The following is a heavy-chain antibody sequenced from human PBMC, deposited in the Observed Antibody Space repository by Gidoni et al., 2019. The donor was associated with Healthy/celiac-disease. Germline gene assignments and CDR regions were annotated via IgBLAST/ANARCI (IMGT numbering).Heavy chain of an antibody. CDR1: GSTFSSYG. CDR3: ARDIGWEKSIAVAGTGDY. D-gene: IGHD6-19*01. J-gene: IGHJ4*02. CDR2: IWYDGSNK. Sequence: QVQLVESGGGVVQTGRSLRHSCAASGSTFSSYGMHWVRQAPGKGLEWVAVIWYDGSNKYYADSVKGRFTISRDKSKNTLYLQMNSLRAEDTAVYYCARDIGWEKSIAVAGTGDYWGQGTLVTVSS. V-gene: IGHV3-33*01.